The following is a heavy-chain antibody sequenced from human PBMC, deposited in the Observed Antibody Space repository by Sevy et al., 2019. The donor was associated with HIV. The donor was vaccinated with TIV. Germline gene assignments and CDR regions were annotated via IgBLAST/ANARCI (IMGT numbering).Heavy chain of an antibody. CDR3: AREAGSTYYGLLDY. Sequence: ASVKVSCKTFGYTFTDNYIHWVRQAPGQGLEWMGRFNPLNGGTKSAQQFQGRVTMTRDTSISTAYMEVSRLTFDDTAVYYCAREAGSTYYGLLDYWGQGSLVTVSS. J-gene: IGHJ4*02. CDR1: GYTFTDNY. D-gene: IGHD1-26*01. CDR2: FNPLNGGT. V-gene: IGHV1-2*06.